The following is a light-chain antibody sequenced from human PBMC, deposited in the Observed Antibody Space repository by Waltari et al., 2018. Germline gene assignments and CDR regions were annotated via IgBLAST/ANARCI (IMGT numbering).Light chain of an antibody. CDR2: EGS. J-gene: IGKJ1*01. V-gene: IGKV2D-29*01. CDR3: MQSLQLRT. Sequence: VITQTPLSLSVTPGQPASISCKSSQSLLHSDGKTYMHWYLQKSGQPPQLLIYEGSNRYPGVPDRFSGSGSGTDFTLQISRVEADDVGVYYCMQSLQLRTFGQGTKVEIK. CDR1: QSLLHSDGKTY.